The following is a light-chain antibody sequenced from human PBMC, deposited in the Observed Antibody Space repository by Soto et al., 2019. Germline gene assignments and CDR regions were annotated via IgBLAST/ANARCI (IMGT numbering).Light chain of an antibody. V-gene: IGKV3-11*01. CDR1: QSVSSY. J-gene: IGKJ2*01. Sequence: EIVLTQSPATLSLSPGERATLSCRASQSVSSYLAWYQQKPGQAPRLLIYDASNRATGIPARFSGSGSGTDFTLTISSLEPEDFAVYYCQQYGSSPYTFGQGTKLDIQ. CDR2: DAS. CDR3: QQYGSSPYT.